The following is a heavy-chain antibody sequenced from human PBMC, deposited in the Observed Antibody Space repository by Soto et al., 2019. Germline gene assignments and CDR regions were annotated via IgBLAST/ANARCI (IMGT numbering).Heavy chain of an antibody. V-gene: IGHV3-30*03. Sequence: PGGSLRLSCAASGFTFSSYGMHWVRQAPGKGLEWVAVISYDGSNKYYADSVKGRFTISRDTSKNTVYLQVDSLRAEDTAVYYCSRYDVLCDGGRCYGVPLDVWGKGTTVTVSS. CDR2: ISYDGSNK. J-gene: IGHJ6*04. CDR3: SRYDVLCDGGRCYGVPLDV. CDR1: GFTFSSYG. D-gene: IGHD2-15*01.